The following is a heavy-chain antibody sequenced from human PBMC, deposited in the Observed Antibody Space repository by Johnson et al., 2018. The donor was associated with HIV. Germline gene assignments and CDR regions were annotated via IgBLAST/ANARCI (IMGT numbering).Heavy chain of an antibody. CDR1: GFTVSSNY. CDR3: ARDGESQQLPVGDAFDV. Sequence: MQLVESGGGVVQAGRSLRLSCAASGFTVSSNYMSWVRQAPGKGLEWVSVIYSGGSTYYADSVKGRFTISRDNSKNTLYLQMNSLRAEDTAMYYCARDGESQQLPVGDAFDVWGQGTMVTVSS. V-gene: IGHV3-66*01. CDR2: IYSGGST. D-gene: IGHD6-13*01. J-gene: IGHJ3*01.